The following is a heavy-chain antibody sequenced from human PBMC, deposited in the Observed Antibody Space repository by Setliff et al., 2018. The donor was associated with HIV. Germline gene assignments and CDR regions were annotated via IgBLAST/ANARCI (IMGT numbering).Heavy chain of an antibody. J-gene: IGHJ4*02. Sequence: ASVKVSCKTSGYTFTNYALNWVRQAPGQGLEWMGWINTNTGNPTYAQGFTGRFVFSLDASVSTAYLQISSLKAEDSAIYYCARVSDTGVDPQTHRDYWGQGTPVTVSS. CDR2: INTNTGNP. CDR1: GYTFTNYA. CDR3: ARVSDTGVDPQTHRDY. V-gene: IGHV7-4-1*02. D-gene: IGHD2-21*01.